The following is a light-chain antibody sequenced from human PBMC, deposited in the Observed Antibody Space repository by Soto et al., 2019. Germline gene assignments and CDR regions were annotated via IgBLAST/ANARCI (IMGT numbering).Light chain of an antibody. CDR2: GAS. CDR1: QSVSSSF. J-gene: IGKJ4*01. Sequence: EIVLTQSPGTLSLSPGERATLSCMASQSVSSSFLAGYQQKPGQAHRLLIDGASSRATGIPDRFSGSGSGTDFTLTISRLEPEDVAVYYCQQYGRSPLTFGGRTKVEIK. CDR3: QQYGRSPLT. V-gene: IGKV3-20*01.